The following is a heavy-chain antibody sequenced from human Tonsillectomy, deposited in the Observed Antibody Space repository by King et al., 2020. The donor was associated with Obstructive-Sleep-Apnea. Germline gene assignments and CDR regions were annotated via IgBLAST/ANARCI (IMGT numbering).Heavy chain of an antibody. V-gene: IGHV3-48*04. D-gene: IGHD5-12*01. CDR3: AREYSGFDY. J-gene: IGHJ4*02. CDR1: GFTFSSYS. Sequence: VQLVQSGGGLVQPGGSLRLSCAASGFTFSSYSMNWVRQAPGKGLEWVSYISSSSSTIYYADSVKGRFTISRENAKNSLYLQMNSLGAEDTAVYYCAREYSGFDYWGQGTLVTVSS. CDR2: ISSSSSTI.